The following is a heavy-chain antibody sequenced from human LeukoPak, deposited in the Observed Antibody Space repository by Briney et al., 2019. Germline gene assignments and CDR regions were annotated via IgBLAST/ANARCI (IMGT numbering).Heavy chain of an antibody. CDR2: VSGSGGST. V-gene: IGHV3-23*01. J-gene: IGHJ4*02. D-gene: IGHD3-22*01. Sequence: GGSLRLSCAASEFTFSSFAMSWVRQVPGKGLEWVSRVSGSGGSTYYADSVKGRFSISRDNSKNTLYLQMNNLRAEDTAVYYCARDGSGYGSFDYWGRGTLVTVSS. CDR3: ARDGSGYGSFDY. CDR1: EFTFSSFA.